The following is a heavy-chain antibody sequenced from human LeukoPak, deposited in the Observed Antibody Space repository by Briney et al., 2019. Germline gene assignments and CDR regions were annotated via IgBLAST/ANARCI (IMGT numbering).Heavy chain of an antibody. V-gene: IGHV1-69*06. CDR2: IIPIFGTT. Sequence: SVKVSCKASGGTFSSYTITWVRQAPGQGLEWMGGIIPIFGTTNYAQKFQGRDTISADKSTRTAYMDLSSLRSEDTAVYYCARDQDLDGGGPSGSFDYWGQGTLVTVSS. D-gene: IGHD3-10*01. J-gene: IGHJ4*02. CDR3: ARDQDLDGGGPSGSFDY. CDR1: GGTFSSYT.